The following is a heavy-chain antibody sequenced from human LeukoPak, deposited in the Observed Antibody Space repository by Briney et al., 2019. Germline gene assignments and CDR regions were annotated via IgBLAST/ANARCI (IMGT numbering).Heavy chain of an antibody. Sequence: SETLSLTCTVSGGSISSYYWSWIRQPPGKGLEWIGYIYYSGSTNYNPSLKSRVTISADTSKNQFSLKLSSVTAADTAVYYCARVGYSGYDYASNWFDPWGQGTLVTVSS. CDR2: IYYSGST. J-gene: IGHJ5*02. CDR1: GGSISSYY. V-gene: IGHV4-59*01. CDR3: ARVGYSGYDYASNWFDP. D-gene: IGHD5-12*01.